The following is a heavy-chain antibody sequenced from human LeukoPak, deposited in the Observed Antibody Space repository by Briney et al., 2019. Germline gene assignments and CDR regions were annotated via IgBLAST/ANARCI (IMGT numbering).Heavy chain of an antibody. D-gene: IGHD3-22*01. CDR3: AGSNYYDSSGYYYFDY. Sequence: SETLSLTCTVSGGSISSYYWSWIRQPPGKGLEWIGYIYYGGSTNYNPSLKSRVTISVDTSKNQFSLKLSSVTAADTAVYYCAGSNYYDSSGYYYFDYWGQGTLVTVSS. V-gene: IGHV4-59*08. J-gene: IGHJ4*02. CDR1: GGSISSYY. CDR2: IYYGGST.